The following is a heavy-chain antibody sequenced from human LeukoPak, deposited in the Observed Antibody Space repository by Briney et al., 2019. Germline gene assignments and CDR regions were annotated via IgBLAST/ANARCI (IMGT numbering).Heavy chain of an antibody. Sequence: ASVKVSCRASGYTFTSSGISWVRQAPGQGLEWMGWINSNIGNTIYAQKLQDRVTMTTDTPTTTAYMELRSLQYDDTAVYYCVRPPRPLYGMDAGGQGTTAT. CDR3: VRPPRPLYGMDA. J-gene: IGHJ6*02. CDR1: GYTFTSSG. V-gene: IGHV1-18*01. CDR2: INSNIGNT.